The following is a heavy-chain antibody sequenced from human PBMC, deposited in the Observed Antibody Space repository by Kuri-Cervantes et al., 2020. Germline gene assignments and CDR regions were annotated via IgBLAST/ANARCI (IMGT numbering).Heavy chain of an antibody. CDR3: ARRGNSGWFEYFDY. CDR2: INHSVST. Sequence: SETLSPTCAVYGGSFSGYYWSWIRQPPGKGLEWIGEINHSVSTNYNPSLKSRVTISVDTSKNQFSLKLSSVTAADTAVYYCARRGNSGWFEYFDYGGQGTLVTVSS. V-gene: IGHV4-34*01. D-gene: IGHD6-19*01. J-gene: IGHJ4*02. CDR1: GGSFSGYY.